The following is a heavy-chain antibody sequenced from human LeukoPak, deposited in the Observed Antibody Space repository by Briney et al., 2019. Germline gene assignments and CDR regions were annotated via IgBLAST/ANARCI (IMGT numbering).Heavy chain of an antibody. CDR3: AKDQGGSYFGSNFDY. J-gene: IGHJ4*02. V-gene: IGHV3-23*01. D-gene: IGHD1-26*01. Sequence: PGGSLRLSCAASGFTFSSHWMHWVRQAPGKGLEWVSIISGSGGSTSYADSVKGRFTISRDNSKNTLYLQMNSLRAEDTAVYYCAKDQGGSYFGSNFDYWGQGTLVTVSS. CDR1: GFTFSSHW. CDR2: ISGSGGST.